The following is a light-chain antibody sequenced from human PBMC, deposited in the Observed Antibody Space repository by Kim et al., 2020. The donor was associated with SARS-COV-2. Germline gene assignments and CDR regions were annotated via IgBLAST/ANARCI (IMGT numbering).Light chain of an antibody. Sequence: ASVGDRVTIACRANQGISSWLGWYQQKPGKAPKLLIYATSSLQSGVPSRFSGSGSGTDFTLTISSLQPEDFATYYCQQANSFPWTFGQGTKVEIK. CDR2: ATS. CDR3: QQANSFPWT. CDR1: QGISSW. V-gene: IGKV1-12*01. J-gene: IGKJ1*01.